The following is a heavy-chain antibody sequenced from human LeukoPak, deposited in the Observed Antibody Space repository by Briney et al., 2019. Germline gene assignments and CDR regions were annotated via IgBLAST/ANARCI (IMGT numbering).Heavy chain of an antibody. J-gene: IGHJ4*02. Sequence: GASVKVSCKASGYTFTSYAISWVRQAPGQGLEWMGGIIPIFGTANYAQKFQGRVTITADKSTSTAYMELSSLRSEDTAVYYCARGSRVATIYEPFDYWGQGTLVTVSS. D-gene: IGHD5-12*01. CDR2: IIPIFGTA. CDR3: ARGSRVATIYEPFDY. V-gene: IGHV1-69*06. CDR1: GYTFTSYA.